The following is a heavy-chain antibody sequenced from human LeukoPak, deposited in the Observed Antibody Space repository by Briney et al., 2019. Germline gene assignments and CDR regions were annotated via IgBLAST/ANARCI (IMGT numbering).Heavy chain of an antibody. V-gene: IGHV3-21*01. D-gene: IGHD3-10*01. CDR3: ARDTVRGAAFDY. J-gene: IGHJ4*02. CDR2: ISSSSSYI. CDR1: GFTFSSYS. Sequence: GGSLRLSCAASGFTFSSYSMNWVRQAPGKGLEWVSSISSSSSYIYYADSVKGRFTISRDNAKNSLYLQMNSLRAEDTAVYYCARDTVRGAAFDYWGQGTLVTVSS.